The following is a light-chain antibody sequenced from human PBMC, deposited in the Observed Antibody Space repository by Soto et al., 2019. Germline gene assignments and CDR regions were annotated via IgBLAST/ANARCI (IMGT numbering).Light chain of an antibody. CDR1: QSISSR. CDR2: KAS. CDR3: QQYDNLWT. V-gene: IGKV1-5*03. J-gene: IGKJ5*01. Sequence: DIQMTQSPSTLSASVGDRVTITCRASQSISSRLAWYQQKPGKASKVLIYKASSLESGVPSRFSGSGSGTEFTLTISSLQPDDFATYYCQQYDNLWTFGQGTRLEIK.